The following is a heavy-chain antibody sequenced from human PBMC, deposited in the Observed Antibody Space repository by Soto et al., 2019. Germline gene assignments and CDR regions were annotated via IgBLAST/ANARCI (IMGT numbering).Heavy chain of an antibody. V-gene: IGHV3-9*01. CDR1: GFTVDDYA. J-gene: IGHJ4*02. CDR2: ISWNSETI. CDR3: AKDMKWGGMTTIHYFDS. D-gene: IGHD4-17*01. Sequence: PGGSLRLSCAASGFTVDDYAMHWVLQAPGKGLEWVSGISWNSETIDYADSVKGRFTISRDNAKSSLFLQMNSLRPDDTALYYCAKDMKWGGMTTIHYFDSWGQGTLVTV.